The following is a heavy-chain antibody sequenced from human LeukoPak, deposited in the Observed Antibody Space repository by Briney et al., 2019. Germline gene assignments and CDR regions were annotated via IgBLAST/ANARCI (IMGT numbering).Heavy chain of an antibody. Sequence: GASVKVSCKASGGTFSSYAISWVRQAPGQGLEWMGGIIPIFGTANYAQKFQGRVTITADESTSTAYMELSSLRSEDTAVYYCASPIYSYSGYDLDYWGQGTLVTVSS. CDR2: IIPIFGTA. J-gene: IGHJ4*02. D-gene: IGHD5-12*01. V-gene: IGHV1-69*13. CDR3: ASPIYSYSGYDLDY. CDR1: GGTFSSYA.